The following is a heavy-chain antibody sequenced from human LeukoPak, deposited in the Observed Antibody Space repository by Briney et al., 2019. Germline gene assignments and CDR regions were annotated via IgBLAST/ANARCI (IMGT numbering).Heavy chain of an antibody. CDR2: ISYDGSNK. Sequence: GGSLRLSCAASGFTFSGSAMHWVRQAPGKGLEWVAVISYDGSNKYYADSVKGRFTIPRDNSKNTLYLQMNSLRAEDTAVYYCAKASDWNENYWGQGTLVTVSS. D-gene: IGHD1-1*01. V-gene: IGHV3-30*04. CDR3: AKASDWNENY. CDR1: GFTFSGSA. J-gene: IGHJ4*02.